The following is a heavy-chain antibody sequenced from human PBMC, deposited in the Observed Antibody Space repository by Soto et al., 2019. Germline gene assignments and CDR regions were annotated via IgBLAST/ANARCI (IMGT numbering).Heavy chain of an antibody. CDR3: ARGITGTVTYYYGLDV. J-gene: IGHJ6*02. CDR2: IIRIFGTA. CDR1: GGTFSSYA. V-gene: IGHV1-69*12. Sequence: QVQLVQSGAEVKKPGSSMKVSCKASGGTFSSYAISWVRQAPGQGLEWMGGIIRIFGTADYAQKFHGRVTITADESTSTAYMELSSLRSEDTAVYYCARGITGTVTYYYGLDVWGQGTTVTVSS. D-gene: IGHD1-20*01.